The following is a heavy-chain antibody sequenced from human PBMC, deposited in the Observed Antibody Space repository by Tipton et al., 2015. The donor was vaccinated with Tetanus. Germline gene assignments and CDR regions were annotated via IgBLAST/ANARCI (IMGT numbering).Heavy chain of an antibody. J-gene: IGHJ5*02. CDR3: ARGVRSFYDVLTGHPDWFDP. CDR1: GGSVSSGNYY. D-gene: IGHD3-9*01. CDR2: IYYSGGT. V-gene: IGHV4-61*01. Sequence: TLSLTCTVSGGSVSSGNYYWSWIRQPPGKELEWIGYIYYSGGTNYNPSLKSRVTISVDTSKNHFSLRLNSVTAADTAIYFCARGVRSFYDVLTGHPDWFDPWGQGTLVTVSS.